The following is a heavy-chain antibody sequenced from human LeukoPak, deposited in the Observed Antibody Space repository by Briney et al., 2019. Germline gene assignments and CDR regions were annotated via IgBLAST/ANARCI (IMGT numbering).Heavy chain of an antibody. CDR2: ISSNGDNT. D-gene: IGHD5-12*01. J-gene: IGHJ6*04. Sequence: GGSLRLSCSVSGFTFSTYVMHWVRQAPGKGLEYVSAISSNGDNTYYADSVKGRFTISRDNSKNTLYLQMNSLRAEDTAVYYCARGEVDPYYYYGMDVWGKGTTVTVSS. CDR3: ARGEVDPYYYYGMDV. CDR1: GFTFSTYV. V-gene: IGHV3-64*04.